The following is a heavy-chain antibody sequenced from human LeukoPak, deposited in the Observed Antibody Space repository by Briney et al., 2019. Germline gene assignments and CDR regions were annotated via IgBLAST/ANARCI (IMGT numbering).Heavy chain of an antibody. CDR3: ARLAADSPYYYYYMDV. Sequence: SETLSLTCTVSGGSISSGSYYWSWIRQPAGKGLEWIGRIYTSGSTNYNPSLKSRVTISVDTSKNQFSLKLSSVTAADTAVYYCARLAADSPYYYYYMDVWGKGTTVTVSS. CDR2: IYTSGST. J-gene: IGHJ6*03. CDR1: GGSISSGSYY. D-gene: IGHD2-15*01. V-gene: IGHV4-61*02.